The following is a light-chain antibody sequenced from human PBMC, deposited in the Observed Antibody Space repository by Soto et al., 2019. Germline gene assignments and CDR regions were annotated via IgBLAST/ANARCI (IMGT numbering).Light chain of an antibody. CDR2: DAS. J-gene: IGKJ5*01. V-gene: IGKV1D-13*01. CDR3: QQFNNYVIT. CDR1: QGISSA. Sequence: GDRVTITCRASQGISSALAWYQQKPGKAPKLLIYDASSLESGVPSRFSGSGSGTDFTLTISSLQPEDFATYYCQQFNNYVITFGQGTRLEIK.